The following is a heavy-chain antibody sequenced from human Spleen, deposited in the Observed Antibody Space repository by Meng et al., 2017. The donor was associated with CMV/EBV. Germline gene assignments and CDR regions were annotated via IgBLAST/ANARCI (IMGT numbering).Heavy chain of an antibody. D-gene: IGHD3-22*01. Sequence: KASGYTFTDYYIHWVRQAPGQGLEWMGWINPHSGGTNYAQVFQDRVTMTRDTSLTTAYMELSGLRFDDTAVYYCARDLPNYYFSLDYWGQGTLVTVSS. J-gene: IGHJ4*02. CDR2: INPHSGGT. CDR1: GYTFTDYY. CDR3: ARDLPNYYFSLDY. V-gene: IGHV1-2*02.